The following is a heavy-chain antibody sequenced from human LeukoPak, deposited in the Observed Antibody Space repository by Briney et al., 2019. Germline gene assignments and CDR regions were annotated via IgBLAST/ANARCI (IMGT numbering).Heavy chain of an antibody. CDR3: AKDPFGIKTHYFDY. D-gene: IGHD3-10*01. J-gene: IGHJ4*02. Sequence: TGGSLRLSCAASGFTFSSYAMHWVRQAPGKGLEWVAVISYDGSNKYDADSVKGRFTISRDNSKNTLYLQMNSLRAEDTAVYYCAKDPFGIKTHYFDYWDQGTLVTVSS. V-gene: IGHV3-30-3*02. CDR1: GFTFSSYA. CDR2: ISYDGSNK.